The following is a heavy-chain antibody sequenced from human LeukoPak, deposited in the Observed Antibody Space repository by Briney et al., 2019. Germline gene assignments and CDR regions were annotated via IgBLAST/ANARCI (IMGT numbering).Heavy chain of an antibody. CDR1: GYIFTGYY. J-gene: IGHJ4*02. CDR2: INPNSGGT. CDR3: ARGWFGELEDPFDY. D-gene: IGHD3-10*01. V-gene: IGHV1-2*02. Sequence: ASVKVSCKASGYIFTGYYMHWVRQAPGQGPEWMGWINPNSGGTNYAQKFQGRVTMTRDTSISTAYMELSRLRSDDTAVYYCARGWFGELEDPFDYWGQGTLVTVFS.